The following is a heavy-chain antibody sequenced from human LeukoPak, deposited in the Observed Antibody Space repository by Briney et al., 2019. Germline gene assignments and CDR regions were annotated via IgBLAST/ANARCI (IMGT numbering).Heavy chain of an antibody. D-gene: IGHD3-22*01. V-gene: IGHV3-21*01. CDR1: GFTFSSYS. J-gene: IGHJ2*01. CDR2: ISSSSSYI. Sequence: GGSLRLSCAASGFTFSSYSTNWVRQAPGKGLEWVSSISSSSSYIYYADSVKGRFTISRDNAKNSLYLQMNSLRAEDTAVYYCAGDGLDSSATNWYFDLWGRGTLVTVSS. CDR3: AGDGLDSSATNWYFDL.